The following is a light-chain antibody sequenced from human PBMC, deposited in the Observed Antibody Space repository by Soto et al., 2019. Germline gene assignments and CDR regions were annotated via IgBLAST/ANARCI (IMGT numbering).Light chain of an antibody. V-gene: IGKV3-20*01. CDR1: QSISSTY. CDR2: GTY. Sequence: EIVLTQSPGTLSLSPGERATLSCRTSQSISSTYLAWYQQKPGQAPRLLIYGTYSRATGIPDRFSGSGSGRDFTLTISRLAPEDFAVYYCQLYGTSPPVYTFGQGTKLEIK. CDR3: QLYGTSPPVYT. J-gene: IGKJ2*01.